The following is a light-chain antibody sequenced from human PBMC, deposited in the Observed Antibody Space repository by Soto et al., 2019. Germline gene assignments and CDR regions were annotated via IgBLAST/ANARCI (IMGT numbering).Light chain of an antibody. CDR2: AAS. CDR3: QQSHTMPRT. J-gene: IGKJ1*01. V-gene: IGKV1-39*01. CDR1: QKISIY. Sequence: DLQMTQSPSSLSASVGDRVTITCRASQKISIYLNWYQQKPGKAPKLLIYAASTLQSGVPSRFSSSGSGTDFTLTIRSLQPEDVATYYCQQSHTMPRTFGQGTKVEIK.